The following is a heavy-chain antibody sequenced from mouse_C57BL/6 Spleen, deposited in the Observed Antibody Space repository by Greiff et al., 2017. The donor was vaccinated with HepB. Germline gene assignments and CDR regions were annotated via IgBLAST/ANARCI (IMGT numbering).Heavy chain of an antibody. J-gene: IGHJ1*03. CDR3: ARLYGSSYGYFDG. CDR2: INYDGSST. V-gene: IGHV5-16*01. Sequence: VQVVESEGGLVQPGSFMKLSCTASGFTFSDYYMAWVRQVPEKGLEWVANINYDGSSTYYLDSLKSRFIISRDNAKNILYLQMSSLKSVDTATYYCARLYGSSYGYFDGWGTGTWVTVSS. CDR1: GFTFSDYY. D-gene: IGHD1-1*01.